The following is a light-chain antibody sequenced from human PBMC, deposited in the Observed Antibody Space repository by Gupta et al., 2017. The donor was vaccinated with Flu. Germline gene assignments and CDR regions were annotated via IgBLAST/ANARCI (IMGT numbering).Light chain of an antibody. J-gene: IGLJ1*01. CDR3: QVWDDKNDHYV. V-gene: IGLV3-21*02. CDR1: GVGSKT. Sequence: GQTATVTGGGNGVGSKTVHWYQQRPGQAPVLVVHDDSDRPSGIPERFSGSNSGNTATLTITSVEAGDEADYYCQVWDDKNDHYVFGTGTRVNVL. CDR2: DDS.